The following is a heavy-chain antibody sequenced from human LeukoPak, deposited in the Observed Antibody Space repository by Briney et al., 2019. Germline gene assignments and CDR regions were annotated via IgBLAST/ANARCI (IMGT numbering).Heavy chain of an antibody. D-gene: IGHD2-2*01. CDR1: GYTFIAYG. J-gene: IGHJ4*02. CDR3: ARDRGPKYQLLY. V-gene: IGHV1-18*01. CDR2: ISAYSDHT. Sequence: APVKGSCKASGYTFIAYGLSWGRQGPGQGLERMGWISAYSDHTDYAQKFQDRVTITTDTSTGTAYMELTSLTSDDTAVYYCARDRGPKYQLLYWGQGTLVTVSS.